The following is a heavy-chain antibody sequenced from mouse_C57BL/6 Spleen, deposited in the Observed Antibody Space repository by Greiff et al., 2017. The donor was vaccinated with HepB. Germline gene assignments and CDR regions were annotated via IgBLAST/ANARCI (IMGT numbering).Heavy chain of an antibody. CDR1: GYTFTSYW. CDR2: IDPSDSYT. CDR3: ARRTAQGYGGAMDY. J-gene: IGHJ4*01. V-gene: IGHV1-59*01. Sequence: VQLQQPGAELVRPGTSVKLSCKASGYTFTSYWMHWVKQRPGQGLEWIGVIDPSDSYTNYNQKFKGKATLTVDTSSSTAYMQLSSLTSEDSAVYYCARRTAQGYGGAMDYWGQGTSVTVSS. D-gene: IGHD3-2*02.